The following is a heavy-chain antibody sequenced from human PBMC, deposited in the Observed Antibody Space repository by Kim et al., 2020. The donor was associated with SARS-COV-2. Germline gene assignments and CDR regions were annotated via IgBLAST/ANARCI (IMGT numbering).Heavy chain of an antibody. Sequence: SETLSLTCIVSGVSISSYYRSWIRQPPGKGLEWIGYIYYSGSTNYNPSLKSRVTISVDTSKNQFSLKLSSVTAADTAVYYCALIAVAGTGYFDYWGQGTLVTVS. J-gene: IGHJ4*02. V-gene: IGHV4-59*01. CDR1: GVSISSYY. CDR3: ALIAVAGTGYFDY. D-gene: IGHD6-19*01. CDR2: IYYSGST.